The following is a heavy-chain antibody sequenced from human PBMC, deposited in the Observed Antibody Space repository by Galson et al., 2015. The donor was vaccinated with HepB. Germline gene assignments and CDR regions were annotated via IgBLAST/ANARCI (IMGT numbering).Heavy chain of an antibody. Sequence: SLRLSCAASGFTFSSYAMHWVRQAPGKGLEWVAVISYDGSNKYYADSVKGRFTISRDNSKNTLYLQMNSLRAEDTAVYYCARAGGGGSGWYYFDYWGQGTLVTVSS. CDR3: ARAGGGGSGWYYFDY. V-gene: IGHV3-30-3*01. CDR1: GFTFSSYA. D-gene: IGHD6-19*01. CDR2: ISYDGSNK. J-gene: IGHJ4*02.